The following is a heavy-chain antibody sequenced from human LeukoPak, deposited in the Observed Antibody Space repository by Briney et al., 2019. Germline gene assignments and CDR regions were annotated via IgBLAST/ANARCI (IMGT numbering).Heavy chain of an antibody. CDR2: INHSGST. Sequence: PSETLSLTCAVYGGSFSGYYWSWTRQPPGKGLEWIGEINHSGSTNYNPSLKSRVTISVDTSKNQFSLKLSSVTAADTAVYYCARIRLRFGEFRRVPYYFDYWGQGTLVTVSS. D-gene: IGHD3-10*01. V-gene: IGHV4-34*01. CDR1: GGSFSGYY. CDR3: ARIRLRFGEFRRVPYYFDY. J-gene: IGHJ4*02.